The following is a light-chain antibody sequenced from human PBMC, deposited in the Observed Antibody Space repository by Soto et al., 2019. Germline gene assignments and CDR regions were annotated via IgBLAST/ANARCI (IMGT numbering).Light chain of an antibody. CDR1: QSVSSN. J-gene: IGKJ1*01. CDR3: QQYDNWPRT. Sequence: EIVMTQSPATLSVSPGERATLSCWASQSVSSNLAWYQLKSGQASRLLMYGASTRATTIPARFSGSGSGTECTLPISSLQSEDFAGCYGQQYDNWPRTFGQGTKVDIK. CDR2: GAS. V-gene: IGKV3-15*01.